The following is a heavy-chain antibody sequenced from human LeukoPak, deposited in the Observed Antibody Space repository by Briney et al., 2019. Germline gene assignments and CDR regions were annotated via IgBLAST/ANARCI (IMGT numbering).Heavy chain of an antibody. Sequence: GESLKISCKGFGDNFNNYWIVWVRQMPEKGLELMGIIYPADSDTRYSPSFQGQVTISADKSISTAYLQWSSLKTSDTAMYYCARLPHCGSDCYPNWFDSWGQGTLVTVSS. V-gene: IGHV5-51*01. CDR2: IYPADSDT. CDR1: GDNFNNYW. CDR3: ARLPHCGSDCYPNWFDS. J-gene: IGHJ5*01. D-gene: IGHD2-21*02.